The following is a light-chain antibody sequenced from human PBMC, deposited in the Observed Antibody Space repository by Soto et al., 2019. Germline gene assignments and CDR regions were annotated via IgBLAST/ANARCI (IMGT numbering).Light chain of an antibody. Sequence: QSVLTQPPSASGSPGQSVTISCTETSSDVGGYNYVSWYQQHPGRAPKLIISEVNKRPSGVPDRFSGSKSGNTASLTVSGLQGEDEADYYCSSYAGSIQVVFGGGTKVTVL. CDR2: EVN. V-gene: IGLV2-8*01. CDR3: SSYAGSIQVV. CDR1: SSDVGGYNY. J-gene: IGLJ2*01.